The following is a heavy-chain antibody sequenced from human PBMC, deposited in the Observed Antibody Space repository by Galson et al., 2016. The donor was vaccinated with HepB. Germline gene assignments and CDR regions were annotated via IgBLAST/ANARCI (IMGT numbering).Heavy chain of an antibody. V-gene: IGHV3-9*01. Sequence: SLRLSCAASGFRFDDYAMHWVRQAPGKGLEWVSSISWNSGSTDYADSVKGRFVISRDNGKNTLYLQMNSLGADDTALYFCARGGFDYWGQGTQVTVSS. CDR2: ISWNSGST. CDR1: GFRFDDYA. CDR3: ARGGFDY. J-gene: IGHJ4*02.